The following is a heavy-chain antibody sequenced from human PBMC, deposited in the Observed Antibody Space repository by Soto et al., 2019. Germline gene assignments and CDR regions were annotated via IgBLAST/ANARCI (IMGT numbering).Heavy chain of an antibody. V-gene: IGHV3-30*18. J-gene: IGHJ4*02. CDR1: GFTFSSYG. CDR2: ISYDGSNK. D-gene: IGHD2-15*01. Sequence: PGGSLRLSCAASGFTFSSYGMHWVRQAPGKGLEWVAVISYDGSNKYYADSVKGRFTISRDNSKNTLYPQMNSLRAEDTAVYYCAKSTPADWGQGTLVTVSS. CDR3: AKSTPAD.